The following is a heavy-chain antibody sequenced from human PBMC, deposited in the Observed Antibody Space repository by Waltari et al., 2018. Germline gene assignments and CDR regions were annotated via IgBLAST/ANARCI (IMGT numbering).Heavy chain of an antibody. CDR2: IYTSGST. CDR1: GGSIGSGSYY. V-gene: IGHV4-61*02. J-gene: IGHJ4*02. Sequence: QVQLQESGPGLVKPSQTLSLTCTVSGGSIGSGSYYWSWIRQPAGKGLEWIGRIYTSGSTNYNPSLKSRVTISVDTSKNQFSLKLSSVTAADTAVYYCARDSNFGSYYYFDYWGQGTLVTVSS. CDR3: ARDSNFGSYYYFDY. D-gene: IGHD1-26*01.